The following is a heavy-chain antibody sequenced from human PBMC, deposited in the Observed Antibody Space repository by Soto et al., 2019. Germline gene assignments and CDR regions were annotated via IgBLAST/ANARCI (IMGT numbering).Heavy chain of an antibody. D-gene: IGHD2-21*01. CDR1: GYTFTGYY. CDR2: INPNSGGT. Sequence: ASVKVSCKASGYTFTGYYMHWVRQAPGQGLEWMGWINPNSGGTNYAQKFQGRVTMTRDTSISTAYMELSRLRSDDTAVYFCAREERKGIISWFDPWGQGTPVTVSS. CDR3: AREERKGIISWFDP. V-gene: IGHV1-2*02. J-gene: IGHJ5*02.